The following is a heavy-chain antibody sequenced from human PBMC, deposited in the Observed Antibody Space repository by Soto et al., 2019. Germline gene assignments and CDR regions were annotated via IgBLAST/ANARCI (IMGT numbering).Heavy chain of an antibody. CDR2: INSDGGST. CDR3: AIAVAGTVFDY. V-gene: IGHV3-74*01. J-gene: IGHJ4*02. Sequence: PGGSLRLSCAASGFTFSNYWMHWVRQAPGKGLVWVSRINSDGGSTSYADSVKGRFTISRDNAKNTLYLQMNTLRAEDTAVYYCAIAVAGTVFDYWGQGTLVTVSS. D-gene: IGHD6-19*01. CDR1: GFTFSNYW.